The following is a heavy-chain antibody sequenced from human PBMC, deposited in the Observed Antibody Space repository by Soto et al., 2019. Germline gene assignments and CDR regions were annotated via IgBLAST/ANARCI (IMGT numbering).Heavy chain of an antibody. CDR2: IRSKGNNYAT. V-gene: IGHV3-73*02. D-gene: IGHD2-21*01. Sequence: EVQLVESGGGLVQPGGSLKLSCAASGFTFSDSAMHWVRQASGEGLEWLGRIRSKGNNYATEYGASLKGRFTISRDDSKKTTYSQMSNLNTEDTAVYYCVRYSRTLGWFFDLWGRGTLVTVSS. J-gene: IGHJ2*01. CDR1: GFTFSDSA. CDR3: VRYSRTLGWFFDL.